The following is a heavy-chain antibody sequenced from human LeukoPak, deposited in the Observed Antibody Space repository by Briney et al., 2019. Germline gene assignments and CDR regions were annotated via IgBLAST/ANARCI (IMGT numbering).Heavy chain of an antibody. Sequence: PGGSLRLSCAASGFASSSYAMSWVRQAPGKGLEWVSAISGSGGSTYYADSVKGRFTISRDNSKNTLYFQMNSLRAEDTAVYYCARDIDSSGFQGAFDIWGQGTMVTVSS. V-gene: IGHV3-23*01. CDR1: GFASSSYA. CDR2: ISGSGGST. CDR3: ARDIDSSGFQGAFDI. D-gene: IGHD3-22*01. J-gene: IGHJ3*02.